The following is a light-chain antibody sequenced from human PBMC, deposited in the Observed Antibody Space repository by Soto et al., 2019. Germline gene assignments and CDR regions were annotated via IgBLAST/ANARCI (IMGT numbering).Light chain of an antibody. CDR3: QQYDNLPG. Sequence: DIQMTQSPSSLSASVGDRVTITCQASQDISNYLNWYQQKPGKAPKLLIYDASNLETGVPSRFSGSGSGTDFTFTISSLQPEDIATYYCQQYDNLPGFGPGTNLDIK. CDR1: QDISNY. J-gene: IGKJ3*01. CDR2: DAS. V-gene: IGKV1-33*01.